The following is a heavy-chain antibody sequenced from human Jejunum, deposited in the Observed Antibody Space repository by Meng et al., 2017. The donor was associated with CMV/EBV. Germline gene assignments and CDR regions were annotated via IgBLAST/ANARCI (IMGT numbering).Heavy chain of an antibody. D-gene: IGHD6-13*01. Sequence: SGYSISNASYWGWIRQPPGKGLEWMGTIYHSGSTYYNPSLKSRVTMSVDTSKNQFSLRLTSVTAADTAVYYCARFGTGAAALFDYWSQGTLVTVSS. J-gene: IGHJ4*02. CDR2: IYHSGST. V-gene: IGHV4-38-2*01. CDR3: ARFGTGAAALFDY. CDR1: GYSISNASY.